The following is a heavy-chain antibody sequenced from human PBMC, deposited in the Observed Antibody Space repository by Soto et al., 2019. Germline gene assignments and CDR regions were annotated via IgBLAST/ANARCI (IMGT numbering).Heavy chain of an antibody. J-gene: IGHJ6*02. CDR2: IGRGGDT. CDR3: AKDGTTTGVHYYSMDV. CDR1: GFTLTNYG. Sequence: GGSLRLSCEVSGFTLTNYGMNWVRQAPDTGLEWVSTIGRGGDTYYADSVKGRFTISKDNSKNTVFLQMNSLRAEDTALYFCAKDGTTTGVHYYSMDVWGQGTTVTVSS. V-gene: IGHV3-23*01. D-gene: IGHD1-1*01.